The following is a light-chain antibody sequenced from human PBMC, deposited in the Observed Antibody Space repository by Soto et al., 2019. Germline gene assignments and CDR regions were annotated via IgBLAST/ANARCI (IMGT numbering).Light chain of an antibody. V-gene: IGKV1-8*01. J-gene: IGKJ4*01. Sequence: AILVTQSPSSLSASTGDRVTITCRASQGISSYLAWYQQKPGKAPKLLIYAASTLQSGVPSRFSGSESGTDFTLTISCLQSEDFATYYCQQYYSYPGTFGGGTKVDI. CDR1: QGISSY. CDR3: QQYYSYPGT. CDR2: AAS.